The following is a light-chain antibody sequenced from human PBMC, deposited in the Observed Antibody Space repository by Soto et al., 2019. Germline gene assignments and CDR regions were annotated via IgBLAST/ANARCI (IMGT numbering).Light chain of an antibody. CDR2: END. V-gene: IGLV2-23*01. Sequence: QSVLTQPASVSGSPGQSITISCTGTSNDVGTYNLVSWYQQRPGKGPTLVIFENDQRPSGVSFRFSGSKSGNTASLTISGLQAEDEADYYCCSYAGSNTYVFGTGTKLTVL. CDR3: CSYAGSNTYV. CDR1: SNDVGTYNL. J-gene: IGLJ1*01.